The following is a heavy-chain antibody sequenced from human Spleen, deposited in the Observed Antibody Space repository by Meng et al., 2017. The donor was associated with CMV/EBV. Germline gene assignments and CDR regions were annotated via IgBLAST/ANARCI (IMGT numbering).Heavy chain of an antibody. CDR1: GFTFSSYA. J-gene: IGHJ4*02. CDR3: ARWGGYHLDY. D-gene: IGHD3-16*02. Sequence: GESLKISCAASGFTFSSYAMHWVRQAPGKGLEWVAVISYDGSNKYYADSVKGRFTISRDNSKNTLYLQMNSLRAEDTAVYYCARWGGYHLDYWGQGTLVTVSS. CDR2: ISYDGSNK. V-gene: IGHV3-30-3*01.